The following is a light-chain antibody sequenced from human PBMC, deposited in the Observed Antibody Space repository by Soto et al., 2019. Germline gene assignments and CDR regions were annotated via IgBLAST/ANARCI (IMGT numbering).Light chain of an antibody. CDR1: QTVRNNY. J-gene: IGKJ1*01. CDR3: HQSGDSPT. V-gene: IGKV3-20*01. CDR2: GVS. Sequence: SPGTLSLSPGERATLSCRASQTVRNNYLAWYQQKPGQAPRLLIYGVSNRAPGIPDRFSGSGSGTDITLTISRLEPEDFAVYYCHQSGDSPTFGQGTKVDIK.